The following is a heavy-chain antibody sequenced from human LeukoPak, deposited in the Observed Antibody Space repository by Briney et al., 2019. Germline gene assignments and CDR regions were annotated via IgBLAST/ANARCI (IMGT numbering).Heavy chain of an antibody. D-gene: IGHD2-8*01. CDR2: ISGSDGST. Sequence: GGSLRLSCAASGFTFSNYAMSWVRQAPGKGLEWVSAISGSDGSTNYADSVKGRFTISRDNSKSTLSLQMNSLRAEDTAVYYCAKEMGVVLMVYALDYWGQGNLVTVSS. CDR1: GFTFSNYA. CDR3: AKEMGVVLMVYALDY. V-gene: IGHV3-23*01. J-gene: IGHJ4*02.